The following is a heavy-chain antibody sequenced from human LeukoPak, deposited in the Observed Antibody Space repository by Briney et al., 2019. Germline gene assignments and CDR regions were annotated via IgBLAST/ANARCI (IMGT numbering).Heavy chain of an antibody. CDR3: ARVVAASYYYYYYMDV. V-gene: IGHV3-53*01. CDR1: GFTVSSNY. D-gene: IGHD2-15*01. J-gene: IGHJ6*03. Sequence: GGSLRLSCAASGFTVSSNYMSWVRQAPGKGLEWVSIIYSGGSTFYADSVKGRFTISRDNSKNTLYLQMNSLRAEDTAVYYCARVVAASYYYYYYMDVWGKGTTVTVSS. CDR2: IYSGGST.